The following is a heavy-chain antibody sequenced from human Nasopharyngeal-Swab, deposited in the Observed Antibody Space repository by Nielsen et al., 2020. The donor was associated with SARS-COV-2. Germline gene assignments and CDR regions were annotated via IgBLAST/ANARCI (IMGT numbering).Heavy chain of an antibody. CDR2: ISSSSSTI. D-gene: IGHD6-13*01. V-gene: IGHV3-48*03. CDR3: ARRAGHEAFDI. Sequence: VRQAAGKGLEWVSYISSSSSTIYYADSVKGRFTISRDNAKNSLYLQMNSLRAEDTAVYYCARRAGHEAFDIWGQGTMVTVSS. J-gene: IGHJ3*02.